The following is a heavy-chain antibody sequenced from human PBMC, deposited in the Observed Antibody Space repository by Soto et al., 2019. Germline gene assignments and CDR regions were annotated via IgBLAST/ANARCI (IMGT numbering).Heavy chain of an antibody. Sequence: QVQLQESGPGLVKPSETLSLTCTVSGGSFKSGSYSWSWIRQPPGKGLEWIGYVYHTGRTSYNPSLKSRAAISMDTSKNQFSLNLDSVTAADTAVNFCARDFAYFDSWGQGTLVTVSS. CDR2: VYHTGRT. CDR3: ARDFAYFDS. V-gene: IGHV4-61*01. J-gene: IGHJ4*02. CDR1: GGSFKSGSYS.